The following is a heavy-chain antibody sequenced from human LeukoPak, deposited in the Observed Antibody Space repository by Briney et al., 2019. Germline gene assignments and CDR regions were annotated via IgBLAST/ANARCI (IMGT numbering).Heavy chain of an antibody. CDR3: ARRLAGTEDY. V-gene: IGHV4-39*01. CDR1: GGSISSSSYY. CDR2: IYYSGST. J-gene: IGHJ4*02. D-gene: IGHD6-13*01. Sequence: SETLSLTCTVSGGSISSSSYYWGWIRQPPGKGLEWIGSIYYSGSTYYNPSLKSRVTITVDTSKNQFSLKLSSVTAADTAVYYCARRLAGTEDYWGQGTLVTVSS.